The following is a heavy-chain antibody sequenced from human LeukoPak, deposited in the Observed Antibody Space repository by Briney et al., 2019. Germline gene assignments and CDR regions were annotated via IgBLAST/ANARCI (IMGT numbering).Heavy chain of an antibody. CDR1: GGSISSSSYY. Sequence: SETLSLTCTVSGGSISSSSYYWGWIRQPPGKGLEWIGSIYYSGSTYYNPSLKSRVTISVDTSKNQFSLKLSSVTAADTAVYYCAREWGHPYMVATRYFDYWGQGTLVTVSS. CDR2: IYYSGST. V-gene: IGHV4-39*02. D-gene: IGHD5-12*01. CDR3: AREWGHPYMVATRYFDY. J-gene: IGHJ4*02.